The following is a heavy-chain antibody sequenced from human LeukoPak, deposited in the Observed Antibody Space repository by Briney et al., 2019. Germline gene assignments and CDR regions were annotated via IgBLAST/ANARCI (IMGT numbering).Heavy chain of an antibody. CDR2: VKTDGSVT. V-gene: IGHV3-74*01. CDR1: GFTFSSYW. J-gene: IGHJ4*02. CDR3: AKDVRGGDTAIEPIDY. D-gene: IGHD5-18*01. Sequence: GGSLILSCAASGFTFSSYWMHWVRQAPGKVLVWVSRVKTDGSVTNYADSVKGRFTVSRDNSKSTLSLQMDSLRAEDTAVYYCAKDVRGGDTAIEPIDYWGQGTLVTVSS.